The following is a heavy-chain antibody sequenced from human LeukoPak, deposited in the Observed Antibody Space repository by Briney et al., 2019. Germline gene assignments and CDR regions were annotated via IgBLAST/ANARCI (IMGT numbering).Heavy chain of an antibody. CDR3: AKDGYYGSGSFDY. V-gene: IGHV3-23*01. CDR2: ISGSGGST. Sequence: GGSLRLSCAASGFTFSSYAMSWVRQAPGKGLEWVSTISGSGGSTYYADSVKGRFTISRDNSKNTLYLQMNSLRAEDTAVYYCAKDGYYGSGSFDYWGQGTLVTVSS. D-gene: IGHD3-10*01. CDR1: GFTFSSYA. J-gene: IGHJ4*02.